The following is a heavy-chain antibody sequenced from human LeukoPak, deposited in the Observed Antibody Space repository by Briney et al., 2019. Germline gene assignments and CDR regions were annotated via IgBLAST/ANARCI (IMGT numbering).Heavy chain of an antibody. CDR2: IYYSGST. V-gene: IGHV4-59*12. CDR1: GGSISSYY. Sequence: SETLSLTCTVSGGSISSYYWNWIRQPPGKGLEWIGYIYYSGSTNYNPSLQSRVTISVDTSKNQFSLRLSSVTAADTAVYYCARDDYRTNAFDIWGQGTMVTVSS. D-gene: IGHD4-11*01. CDR3: ARDDYRTNAFDI. J-gene: IGHJ3*02.